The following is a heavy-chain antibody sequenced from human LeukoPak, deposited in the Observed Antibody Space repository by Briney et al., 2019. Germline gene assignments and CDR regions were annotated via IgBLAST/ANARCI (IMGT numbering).Heavy chain of an antibody. CDR2: IIPIFGTA. D-gene: IGHD6-6*01. V-gene: IGHV1-69*05. J-gene: IGHJ4*02. CDR1: GGTFSSYA. CDR3: ASKIDSSSPFDY. Sequence: ASVKVSCKASGGTFSSYAISWVRQAPGQGLEWMGGIIPIFGTANYAQKFQGRVTITTDESTSTAYMELSSLRSEDTAVYYCASKIDSSSPFDYSGQGTLVTVSS.